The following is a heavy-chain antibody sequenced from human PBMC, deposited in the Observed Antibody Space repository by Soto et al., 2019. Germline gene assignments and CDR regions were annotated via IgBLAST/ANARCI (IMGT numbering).Heavy chain of an antibody. D-gene: IGHD3-10*01. Sequence: PGGSLRLSCAASGFTFSNYGMHWVRQAPGKGLEWVAVLWYDGSNKYYADSVKGRFTISRDNSKNTLYVQMNSLRAEDTAVYYCARDPSHGSGSYLDYWGQGTLVTVSS. J-gene: IGHJ4*02. CDR3: ARDPSHGSGSYLDY. CDR2: LWYDGSNK. CDR1: GFTFSNYG. V-gene: IGHV3-33*01.